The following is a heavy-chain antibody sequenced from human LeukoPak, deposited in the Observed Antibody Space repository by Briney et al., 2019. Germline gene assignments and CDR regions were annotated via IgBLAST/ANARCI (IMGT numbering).Heavy chain of an antibody. D-gene: IGHD2/OR15-2a*01. CDR2: ISSSSSYI. V-gene: IGHV3-21*06. CDR1: GVTFSSYS. CDR3: ARDVFSWNAFEI. J-gene: IGHJ3*02. Sequence: GGSLRLSCAASGVTFSSYSMNWVRQAPGKGLEWVSSISSSSSYIYYADSVKGRFTIARDNAKNLLYLQMNSLRAEDSAVYYCARDVFSWNAFEIWGQGAMVTVSS.